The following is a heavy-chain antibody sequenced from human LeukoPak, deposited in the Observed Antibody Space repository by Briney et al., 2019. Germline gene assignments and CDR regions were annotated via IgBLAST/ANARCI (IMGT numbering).Heavy chain of an antibody. Sequence: GSLRLSCAASGFTFSSYEMNWVRQAPGKGLEWVSYISSSGSTIYYADSVKGRFTISRDNAKNSLYLQMNSLRAEDTAVYYCAREEWELPGVFDYWGQGTLVTVSS. CDR1: GFTFSSYE. J-gene: IGHJ4*02. CDR3: AREEWELPGVFDY. D-gene: IGHD1-26*01. CDR2: ISSSGSTI. V-gene: IGHV3-48*03.